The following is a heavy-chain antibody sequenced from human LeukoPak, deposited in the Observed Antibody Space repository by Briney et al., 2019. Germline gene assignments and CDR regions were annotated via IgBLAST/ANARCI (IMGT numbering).Heavy chain of an antibody. V-gene: IGHV4-34*01. D-gene: IGHD5-18*01. CDR1: GGSFSGYY. Sequence: PSETLSLTCAVYGGSFSGYYWSAIRQPPGEGLEWIGEINHSGSTNYNPSLKSRVTISVDTSKNQFSLKLSSVTAADTAVYYCARGRTWIQLWFSFFDYWGQGTLVTVSS. CDR3: ARGRTWIQLWFSFFDY. CDR2: INHSGST. J-gene: IGHJ4*02.